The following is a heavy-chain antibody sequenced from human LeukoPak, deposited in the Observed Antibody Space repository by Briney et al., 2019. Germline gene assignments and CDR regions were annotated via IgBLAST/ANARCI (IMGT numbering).Heavy chain of an antibody. J-gene: IGHJ3*02. Sequence: GASVKVSCKASGYTFTSYYMHWVRQAPGQGLEWMGIINPSGGSTSYAQKLQGRVTKTRDTSTSTVYMELSSLRSEDTAVYYCARDRRGSGYYFAFDIWGQGTMVTVSS. CDR2: INPSGGST. D-gene: IGHD3-22*01. CDR1: GYTFTSYY. CDR3: ARDRRGSGYYFAFDI. V-gene: IGHV1-46*01.